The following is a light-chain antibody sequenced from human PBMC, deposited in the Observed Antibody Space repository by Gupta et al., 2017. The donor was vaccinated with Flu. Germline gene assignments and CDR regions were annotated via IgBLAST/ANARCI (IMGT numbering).Light chain of an antibody. V-gene: IGLV1-40*01. Sequence: QSVLAQPPPVSGAPGQRVTISCTGSSSNIGAGYDVHWYQQFPGRAPKLLIYANNNRPSGVPDRFSASNSGISSSLAITGLQAEDEAAYFCQSYDTRLTERVFGGGTLLTVL. J-gene: IGLJ3*02. CDR3: QSYDTRLTERV. CDR2: ANN. CDR1: SSNIGAGYD.